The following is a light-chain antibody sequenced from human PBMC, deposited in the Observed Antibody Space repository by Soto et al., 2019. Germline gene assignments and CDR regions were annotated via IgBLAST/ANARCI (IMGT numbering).Light chain of an antibody. Sequence: QSALTQPASVSGSPGQSITISCTGTSSDVGSYNLVSWYQQLPGKAPKLMIYEVSKRPSGVSNRFSGSKSGNTASLTISGLQAEDEADYYCCSYDVFGTGTKLTVL. V-gene: IGLV2-23*02. CDR3: CSYDV. J-gene: IGLJ1*01. CDR2: EVS. CDR1: SSDVGSYNL.